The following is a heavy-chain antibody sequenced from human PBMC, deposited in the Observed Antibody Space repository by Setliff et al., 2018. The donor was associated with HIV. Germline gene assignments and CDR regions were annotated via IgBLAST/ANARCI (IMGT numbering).Heavy chain of an antibody. CDR2: IIPIFGTA. V-gene: IGHV1-69*05. J-gene: IGHJ6*02. CDR1: GGTFSSYA. CDR3: ARSYYGSTTAYGMDA. D-gene: IGHD3-10*01. Sequence: SVKVSCKASGGTFSSYAISWVRQAPGQGLEWMGGIIPIFGTANYAQKFQGRVTITTDESTSTAYMELSSLRSEDTAVYYCARSYYGSTTAYGMDAWGQGTAVTVSS.